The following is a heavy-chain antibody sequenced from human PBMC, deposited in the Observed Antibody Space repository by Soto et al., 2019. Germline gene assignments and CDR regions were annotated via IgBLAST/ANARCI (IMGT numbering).Heavy chain of an antibody. J-gene: IGHJ5*02. V-gene: IGHV4-39*01. Sequence: QLQLQESGPGLVKPSETLSLTCTVSGGSISSSSYYWGWIRQPPGKGLEWIGSIYYSGSTYYNPSLKSRVTISVDTSKNQFSLKLSSVTAADTAVYYCARRDYDSSGYYYNVVDPWGQGTLVTVSS. CDR1: GGSISSSSYY. CDR3: ARRDYDSSGYYYNVVDP. D-gene: IGHD3-22*01. CDR2: IYYSGST.